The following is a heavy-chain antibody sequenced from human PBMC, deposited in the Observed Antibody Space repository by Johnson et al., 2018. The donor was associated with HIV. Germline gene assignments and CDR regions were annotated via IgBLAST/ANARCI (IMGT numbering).Heavy chain of an antibody. Sequence: QVQLVESGGGVVQPGRSLRLSCAASGFTFSSYAMHWVRQAPGKGLEWVAVIWYDGSNNYYADSVKGRFTISRDNAKKSLYLQMNSLRAEDTALYYCARGGDYYDSSGYNAFDIWGQGTMVIVSS. J-gene: IGHJ3*02. CDR2: IWYDGSNN. D-gene: IGHD3-22*01. V-gene: IGHV3-33*08. CDR1: GFTFSSYA. CDR3: ARGGDYYDSSGYNAFDI.